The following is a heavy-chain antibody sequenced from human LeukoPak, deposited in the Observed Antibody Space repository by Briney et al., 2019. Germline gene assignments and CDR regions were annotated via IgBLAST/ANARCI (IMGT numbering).Heavy chain of an antibody. CDR2: ISGSGGST. CDR1: GFTFSSYA. Sequence: PGGSLRLSCAASGFTFSSYAMSWVRQAPGKGLEWVSAISGSGGSTYCADSVKGRFTISRDNSKNTLYLQMNSLRAEDTAVYYCAKEKLYDILTGYSDYWGQGTLVTVSS. D-gene: IGHD3-9*01. V-gene: IGHV3-23*01. CDR3: AKEKLYDILTGYSDY. J-gene: IGHJ4*02.